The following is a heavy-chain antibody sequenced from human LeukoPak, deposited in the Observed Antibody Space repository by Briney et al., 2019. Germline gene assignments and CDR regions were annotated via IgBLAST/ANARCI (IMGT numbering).Heavy chain of an antibody. V-gene: IGHV3-30*18. CDR3: AKGDDGVVVTPGDV. CDR1: GFTFSSYG. J-gene: IGHJ6*02. CDR2: ISYDGSNK. D-gene: IGHD3-22*01. Sequence: GGSLRLSCAASGFTFSSYGMHWVRQAPGKGLERVAVISYDGSNKYYADSVKGRFTISRDNSKNTLCLQMNSLRAEDTAVYYCAKGDDGVVVTPGDVWGRGTTVTVSS.